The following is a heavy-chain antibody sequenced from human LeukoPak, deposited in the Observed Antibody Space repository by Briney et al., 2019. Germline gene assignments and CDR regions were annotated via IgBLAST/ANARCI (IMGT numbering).Heavy chain of an antibody. CDR2: IGTAGDT. CDR3: ARGSGSGSYYHYYYYGMDV. V-gene: IGHV3-13*01. J-gene: IGHJ6*02. Sequence: GGSLRLSCAASGFTLSSYDMHWVRQATGKGLEWVSAIGTAGDTYYPGSVKGRFTISRENAKNSLYLQMNSLRAGDTAVYYCARGSGSGSYYHYYYYGMDVWGQGTTVTVSS. CDR1: GFTLSSYD. D-gene: IGHD3-10*01.